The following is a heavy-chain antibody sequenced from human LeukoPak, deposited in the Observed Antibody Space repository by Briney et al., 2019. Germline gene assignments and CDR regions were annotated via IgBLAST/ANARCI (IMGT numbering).Heavy chain of an antibody. Sequence: SVKVSCKASGGTFSSYAISWVRQAPGQGLEWMGGIIPIFDTANYAQKFQGRVTITADESTSTAYMELSSLRSEDTAVYYCASLMTSYCYYGMDVWGQGTTVTVSS. CDR2: IIPIFDTA. J-gene: IGHJ6*02. V-gene: IGHV1-69*13. CDR3: ASLMTSYCYYGMDV. CDR1: GGTFSSYA.